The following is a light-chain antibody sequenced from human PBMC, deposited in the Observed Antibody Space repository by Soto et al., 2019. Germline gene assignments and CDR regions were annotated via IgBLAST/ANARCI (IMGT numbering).Light chain of an antibody. Sequence: IQLTQSPSSLAASIGDRVTITCRASQGISNYLAWFQQKPGQVPKCLIYEASSWQTGVPSRFSGSRSGTDFTLTITSLQPEDFATYYCQQYNSYPITFGQGTRLDIK. CDR3: QQYNSYPIT. V-gene: IGKV1-16*01. CDR1: QGISNY. J-gene: IGKJ5*01. CDR2: EAS.